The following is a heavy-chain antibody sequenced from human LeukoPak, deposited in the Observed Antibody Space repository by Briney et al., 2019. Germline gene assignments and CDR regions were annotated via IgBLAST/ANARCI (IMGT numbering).Heavy chain of an antibody. D-gene: IGHD5-18*01. Sequence: GGSLRLSCAASGFTFDDYGMSWVRQAPGKGLEWVSGINWNDGSTGYADSVKGRFTISRDNAKNSLYLQMNSLRAEDTALYYCARGTLYSYAFDIWGRGTMVTVSS. CDR1: GFTFDDYG. V-gene: IGHV3-20*04. J-gene: IGHJ3*02. CDR2: INWNDGST. CDR3: ARGTLYSYAFDI.